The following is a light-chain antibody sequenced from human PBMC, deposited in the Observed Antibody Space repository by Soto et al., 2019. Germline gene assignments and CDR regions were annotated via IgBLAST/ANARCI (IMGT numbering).Light chain of an antibody. CDR2: GAS. CDR3: QQYGSSPTIT. J-gene: IGKJ5*01. Sequence: ELVWTQSPGTLSLSPGERATLSCRASQSVSSSYLAWYQQKPCQAPRLLIYGASSRATGIPDRFSGSGSGTDFTPTISRLEPEDFAVYYCQQYGSSPTITFGQGTRLEI. V-gene: IGKV3-20*01. CDR1: QSVSSSY.